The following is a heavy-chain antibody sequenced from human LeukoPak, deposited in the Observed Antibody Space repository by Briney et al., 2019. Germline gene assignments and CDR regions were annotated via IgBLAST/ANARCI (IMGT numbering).Heavy chain of an antibody. J-gene: IGHJ1*01. V-gene: IGHV3-23*01. CDR1: GFTFSSYG. Sequence: PGGSLRLSCAASGFTFSSYGMSWVRQAPGKGLEWVSAIGGSGGNTNYADSVKGRFTISRDNSKNTLYLQMNSLRAEDTAVYYCAKDPGYCSSTSCYTEYFQHWGQGTLVTVSS. CDR2: IGGSGGNT. CDR3: AKDPGYCSSTSCYTEYFQH. D-gene: IGHD2-2*02.